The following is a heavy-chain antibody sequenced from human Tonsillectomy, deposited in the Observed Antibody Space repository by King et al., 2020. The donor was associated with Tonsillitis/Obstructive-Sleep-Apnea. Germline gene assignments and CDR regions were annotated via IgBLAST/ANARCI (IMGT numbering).Heavy chain of an antibody. Sequence: VQLVESGGGLVKPGGSLRLSCAASGFTFSNAWMSWVRQAPGKGLEWVGRIKSKTDGGTTDYAAPVKGRFTISRDDSKNTLYLQMNSLKTEDTAVYYCTTDSGTYDFWSGYYDLHYMDVWGKGTTVTVSS. D-gene: IGHD3-3*01. J-gene: IGHJ6*03. CDR2: IKSKTDGGTT. V-gene: IGHV3-15*01. CDR3: TTDSGTYDFWSGYYDLHYMDV. CDR1: GFTFSNAW.